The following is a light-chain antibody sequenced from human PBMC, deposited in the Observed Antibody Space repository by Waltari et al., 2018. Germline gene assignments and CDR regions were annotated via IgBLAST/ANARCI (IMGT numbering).Light chain of an antibody. CDR1: HSSSTW. V-gene: IGKV1-5*03. CDR2: FAS. J-gene: IGKJ3*01. CDR3: QQYDSFPFT. Sequence: DIQITQSPPTLSPSVGDRDTITRPASHSSSTWLAWYQQKPGKAPKFVIYFASRLETGVSARFSGSGSGTEFTLTISSLQPDDFATYFCQQYDSFPFTFGPGTKVDIK.